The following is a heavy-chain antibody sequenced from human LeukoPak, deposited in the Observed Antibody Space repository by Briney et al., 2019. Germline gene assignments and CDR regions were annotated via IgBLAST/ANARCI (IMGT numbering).Heavy chain of an antibody. J-gene: IGHJ4*02. D-gene: IGHD3-9*01. CDR1: GFTVSYNY. CDR2: IYSGGST. CDR3: ASTPPRYLGYFDY. V-gene: IGHV3-53*01. Sequence: TGGSLRLSCAASGFTVSYNYMSWVRQAPGKGLEWVSVIYSGGSTYYADSLKGRFTISRDTSKNTLYFQMNSLRAEDTAVYYCASTPPRYLGYFDYWGQGTLVTVSS.